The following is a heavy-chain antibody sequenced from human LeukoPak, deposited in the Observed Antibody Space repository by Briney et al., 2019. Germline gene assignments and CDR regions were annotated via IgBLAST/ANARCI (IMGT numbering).Heavy chain of an antibody. D-gene: IGHD6-19*01. CDR1: GFTFSSYA. CDR3: ARDSSDWHY. Sequence: GGSLRLSCAASGFTFSSYAMHWVRQAPGKGLEWVAVISYDGSNKYYADSVKGRFTISRDNSKNTLYLQMNSLRAEDTAVYYCARDSSDWHYWGQGTLVTVSS. CDR2: ISYDGSNK. V-gene: IGHV3-30-3*01. J-gene: IGHJ4*02.